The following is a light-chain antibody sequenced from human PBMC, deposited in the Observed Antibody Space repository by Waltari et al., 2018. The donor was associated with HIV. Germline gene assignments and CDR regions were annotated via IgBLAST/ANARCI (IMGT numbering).Light chain of an antibody. CDR2: EFT. V-gene: IGLV2-8*01. CDR3: SSSANRDGFYVF. J-gene: IGLJ2*01. Sequence: QSALTQPPSAAGSPGQSVTRSCTGTNSDIGTYDYVSWYQHHPGEAPTLVISEFTKRPSGVFDRVAGCKSGNSDVPTVTGLQAEAEADYYCSSSANRDGFYVFFGGGTTLTV. CDR1: NSDIGTYDY.